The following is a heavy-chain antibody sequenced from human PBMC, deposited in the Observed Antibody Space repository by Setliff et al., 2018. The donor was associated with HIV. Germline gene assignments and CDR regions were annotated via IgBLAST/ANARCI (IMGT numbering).Heavy chain of an antibody. Sequence: SETLSLTCTVSGGSISSYYWSWIRQPPGKGLEWIGYIYTSGSVNYNPSLNSRVTISVDTSKNQFSLKVNSVTAADTAVYYCARVRGYGLRGFDYWGQGTLVTVSS. D-gene: IGHD3-22*01. V-gene: IGHV4-4*09. CDR1: GGSISSYY. CDR3: ARVRGYGLRGFDY. J-gene: IGHJ4*02. CDR2: IYTSGSV.